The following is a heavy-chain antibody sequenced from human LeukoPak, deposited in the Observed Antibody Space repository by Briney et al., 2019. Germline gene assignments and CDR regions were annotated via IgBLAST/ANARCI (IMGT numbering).Heavy chain of an antibody. CDR2: IYYSGST. V-gene: IGHV4-59*01. J-gene: IGHJ4*02. CDR3: ARSGRGTFTSYWTYFDF. D-gene: IGHD2/OR15-2a*01. CDR1: GGSISSYY. Sequence: SETLSLTCTVSGGSISSYYCSWIRQPPGKGLEWVGYIYYSGSTNYNPSLKSQVTISVDTSKNQFSLKLSSVTAADTAVYYCARSGRGTFTSYWTYFDFWGQGTLVTVSS.